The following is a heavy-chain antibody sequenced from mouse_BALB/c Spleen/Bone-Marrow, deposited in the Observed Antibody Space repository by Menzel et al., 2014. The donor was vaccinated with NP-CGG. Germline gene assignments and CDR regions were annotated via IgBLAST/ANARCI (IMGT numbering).Heavy chain of an antibody. Sequence: QVQLKQSGPELVKPGASGRISCKASGYTFTSYYIHWVKQRPGQGLEWIGWIYPGNVNTKYNEKFKGKATLTADKSSSTAYMQVSSLTSEDSAVYFCARSYDYDGNYAMDYWGQGTSVTVSS. J-gene: IGHJ4*01. D-gene: IGHD2-4*01. CDR2: IYPGNVNT. CDR1: GYTFTSYY. CDR3: ARSYDYDGNYAMDY. V-gene: IGHV1S56*01.